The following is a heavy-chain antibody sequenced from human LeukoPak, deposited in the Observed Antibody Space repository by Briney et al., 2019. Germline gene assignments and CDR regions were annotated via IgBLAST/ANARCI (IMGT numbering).Heavy chain of an antibody. J-gene: IGHJ4*02. CDR3: ARTTTKYNTYDY. D-gene: IGHD4-17*01. CDR1: GGSIRGSY. Sequence: SEALSLTCTVSGGSIRGSYWSWIRQPPGKGLEWIGYIYYSGSTDYNPSLKSRVTISVDTSKNQFSLKLNSMTAADTAVYYCARTTTKYNTYDYWGQGTLVTVSS. V-gene: IGHV4-59*01. CDR2: IYYSGST.